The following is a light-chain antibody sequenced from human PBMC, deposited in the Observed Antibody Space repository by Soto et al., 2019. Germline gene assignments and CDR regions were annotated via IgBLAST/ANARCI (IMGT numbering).Light chain of an antibody. CDR3: QHYNSYSEA. V-gene: IGKV3-11*01. CDR2: DAS. J-gene: IGKJ1*01. CDR1: QSVSSY. Sequence: EIVLTQSPATLSLSAGERATLSCRASQSVSSYLAWYQQKPGQAPRLLIYDASNRATGIPARFSGSGSGTEFTLTISSLQPDDFATYYCQHYNSYSEAFGQGTKVDI.